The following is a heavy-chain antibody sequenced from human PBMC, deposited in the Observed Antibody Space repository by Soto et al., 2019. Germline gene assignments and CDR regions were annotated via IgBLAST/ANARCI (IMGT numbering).Heavy chain of an antibody. J-gene: IGHJ6*02. CDR2: IYYSGST. D-gene: IGHD3-9*01. V-gene: IGHV4-59*12. Sequence: PSETLSLTCTVSGGSISSYYWSWIRQPPGKGLEWIGYIYYSGSTYYNPSLKSRVTISVDTSKNQFSLKLSSVTAADTAVYYCARGRYYDILSGPYYHYGMDVWGQGTTVTVSS. CDR1: GGSISSYY. CDR3: ARGRYYDILSGPYYHYGMDV.